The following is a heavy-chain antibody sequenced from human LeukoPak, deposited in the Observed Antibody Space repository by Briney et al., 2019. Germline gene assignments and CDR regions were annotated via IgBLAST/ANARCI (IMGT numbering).Heavy chain of an antibody. V-gene: IGHV4-39*01. J-gene: IGHJ5*02. CDR3: ARLYPETTIIAVAVVSWFDP. D-gene: IGHD6-19*01. CDR2: IYYSGST. Sequence: PSEILSLTCTVSGGSISSSSYYWGWIRQPPGKGLEWIGSIYYSGSTYYNPSLKSRVTISIDTSKNQFSLKLSSVTAADTAVYYCARLYPETTIIAVAVVSWFDPWGQGTLVTVSS. CDR1: GGSISSSSYY.